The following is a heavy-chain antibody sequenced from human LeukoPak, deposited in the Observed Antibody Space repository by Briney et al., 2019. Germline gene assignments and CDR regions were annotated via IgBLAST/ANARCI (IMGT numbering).Heavy chain of an antibody. V-gene: IGHV3-48*03. CDR1: GFTFSSYE. J-gene: IGHJ3*02. CDR3: ARSREDAFDI. Sequence: GGSLRLSCAASGFTFSSYEMNWVRQAPGKGLEWVSYISSSGSTIYYADSVKGRFTISRDNAKSSLYLQMNSLRAEDTAVYYCARSREDAFDIWGQGTMVTVSS. CDR2: ISSSGSTI.